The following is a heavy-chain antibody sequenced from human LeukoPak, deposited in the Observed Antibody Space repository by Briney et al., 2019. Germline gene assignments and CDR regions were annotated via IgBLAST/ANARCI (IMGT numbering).Heavy chain of an antibody. V-gene: IGHV1-8*02. Sequence: GASVKVSCKASGGTFSSYAISWVRQAPGQGLEWMGWMNPNSGNTGYAQKFQGRVTMTRNTSISTAYMELSSLRSEDTAVYYCASYDSSGIYAFDIWGQGTMVTVSS. CDR2: MNPNSGNT. CDR1: GGTFSSYA. J-gene: IGHJ3*02. CDR3: ASYDSSGIYAFDI. D-gene: IGHD3-22*01.